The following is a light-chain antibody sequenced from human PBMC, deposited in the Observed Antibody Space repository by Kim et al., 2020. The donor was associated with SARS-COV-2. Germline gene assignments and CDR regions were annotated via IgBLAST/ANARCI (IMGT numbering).Light chain of an antibody. CDR3: NSRDSSGDHVV. J-gene: IGLJ3*02. Sequence: SSELTQDPAVSVALGQTVRLTCQGDSLRKYYATWYQQRPGQAPVLVLYGKYNRPSGIPDRFSGSGSGNTASLTITGAQAEDEAAYYCNSRDSSGDHVVFG. CDR2: GKY. CDR1: SLRKYY. V-gene: IGLV3-19*01.